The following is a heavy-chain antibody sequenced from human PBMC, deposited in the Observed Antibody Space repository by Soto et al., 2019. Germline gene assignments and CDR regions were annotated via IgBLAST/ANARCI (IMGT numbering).Heavy chain of an antibody. CDR1: GGYIGSDAYY. J-gene: IGHJ4*02. CDR3: ERYRFPAAWSKFYY. CDR2: ISHRGNT. V-gene: IGHV4-31*11. D-gene: IGHD3-16*02. Sequence: SQTLSLTCAVSGGYIGSDAYYWSWIRQHPGKGLEWVGVISHRGNTYYNPSRKGRLTLSVDMSKNQFSPKLTSVTAADTAMYFCERYRFPAAWSKFYYWGQGTLVTVSS.